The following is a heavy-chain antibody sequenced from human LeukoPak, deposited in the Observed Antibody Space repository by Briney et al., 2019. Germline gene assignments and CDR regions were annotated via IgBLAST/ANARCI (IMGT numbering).Heavy chain of an antibody. J-gene: IGHJ6*03. Sequence: ASVKVSCKASGYTFTSYYMHWVRQAPGQGLEWMGMINPSGGSTSYAQKFQGRVTMTRDMSTSTVYMELSSLRSGDTAVYYCARDLRSGYDFYYYYYMDVWGKGTTVTVSS. D-gene: IGHD5-12*01. CDR1: GYTFTSYY. CDR3: ARDLRSGYDFYYYYYMDV. CDR2: INPSGGST. V-gene: IGHV1-46*01.